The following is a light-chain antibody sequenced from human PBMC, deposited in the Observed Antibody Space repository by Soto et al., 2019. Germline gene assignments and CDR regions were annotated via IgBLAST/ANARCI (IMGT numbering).Light chain of an antibody. V-gene: IGKV1-27*01. CDR3: QKYNSAPWT. CDR2: VAS. Sequence: DIPMTQSPSSLSASVGDRVTITCRASQGISNYLAWYQQQPGKDPKLLIYVASTLQSGVISRFSGSGSGTDFTLTISSLQPEDVATYYCQKYNSAPWTFGQGTKVEIK. CDR1: QGISNY. J-gene: IGKJ1*01.